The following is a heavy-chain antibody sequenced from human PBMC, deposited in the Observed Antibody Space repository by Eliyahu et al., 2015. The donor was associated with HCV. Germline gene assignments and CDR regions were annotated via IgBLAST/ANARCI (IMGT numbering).Heavy chain of an antibody. V-gene: IGHV3-30*18. CDR3: AKDRLPIRGVISYYGMDV. J-gene: IGHJ6*02. CDR1: GFTFSSYG. D-gene: IGHD3-10*01. CDR2: ISYDGSNK. Sequence: QVQLVESGGGVVQPGRSLXLSCAASGFTFSSYGMHWVRQXPGKGLEWVAVISYDGSNKYYAXSVKGRXTISRDNSKNTLYLQMNSLRAEDTAVYYCAKDRLPIRGVISYYGMDVWGQGTTVTVSS.